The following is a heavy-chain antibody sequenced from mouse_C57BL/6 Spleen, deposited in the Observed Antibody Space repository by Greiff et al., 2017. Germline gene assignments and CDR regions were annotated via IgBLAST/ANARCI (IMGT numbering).Heavy chain of an antibody. J-gene: IGHJ2*01. Sequence: VHLVESGPELVKPGASVKISCKASGYAFSSSWMNWVKQRPGKGLEWIGRIYPGDGDTNYNGKFKGKATLTADKSSSTAYMQLSSLSSEDSAVYFCARDDPYFDYWGQGTTLTVSS. CDR2: IYPGDGDT. V-gene: IGHV1-82*01. D-gene: IGHD2-3*01. CDR1: GYAFSSSW. CDR3: ARDDPYFDY.